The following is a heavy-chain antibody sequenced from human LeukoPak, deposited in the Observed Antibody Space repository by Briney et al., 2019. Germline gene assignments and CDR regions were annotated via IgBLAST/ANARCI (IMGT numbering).Heavy chain of an antibody. CDR1: GGSISSGGYY. D-gene: IGHD3-22*01. CDR2: IYYSGST. Sequence: PSQTLSLTCTVSGGSISSGGYYWSWIRQHPGKGLEWIGYIYYSGSTYYNPSLKSRVTISVDTSKNQFSLKLSSVTAADTAVYYCARGIGSSGYYDDWFDPWGQGTLVTVSS. CDR3: ARGIGSSGYYDDWFDP. J-gene: IGHJ5*02. V-gene: IGHV4-31*03.